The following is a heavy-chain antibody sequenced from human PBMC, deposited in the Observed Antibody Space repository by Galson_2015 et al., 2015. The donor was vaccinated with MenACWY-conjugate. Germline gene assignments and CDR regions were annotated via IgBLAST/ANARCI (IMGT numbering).Heavy chain of an antibody. J-gene: IGHJ6*02. CDR3: ARDQENCSGGSCYAGGPRYYGMDV. Sequence: SVKVSCKASGYTFTSYYMHWVRQAPGQGLEWMGIINPSGGSTSYAQKFQGRVTMTRDTSTSTVYMELSSLRSEDTAVYYCARDQENCSGGSCYAGGPRYYGMDVWGQGTTVTVSS. CDR1: GYTFTSYY. CDR2: INPSGGST. V-gene: IGHV1-46*01. D-gene: IGHD2-15*01.